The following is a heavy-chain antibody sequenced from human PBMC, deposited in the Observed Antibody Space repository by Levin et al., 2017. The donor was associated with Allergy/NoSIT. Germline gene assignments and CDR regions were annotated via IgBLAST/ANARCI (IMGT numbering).Heavy chain of an antibody. CDR1: GFTFSDYS. CDR2: ISTTGSYI. J-gene: IGHJ4*02. Sequence: GESLKISCAASGFTFSDYSMNWVRQAPGKGLEWVSSISTTGSYIYYADSVRGRVTISRDNAKNSVYLQMNSLRAEDTAVYFCARGPSDDSWGQGTLVTVSS. V-gene: IGHV3-21*01. CDR3: ARGPSDDS.